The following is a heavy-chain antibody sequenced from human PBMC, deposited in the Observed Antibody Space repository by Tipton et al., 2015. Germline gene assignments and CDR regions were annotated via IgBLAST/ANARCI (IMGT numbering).Heavy chain of an antibody. D-gene: IGHD5-18*01. Sequence: TLSLTCTVSGGSISRYYWSWSRHPPGKGLEWVAYIYYSGSTNYNPSLKRRGTISVDTSKNQFSLKLSSVTAADTAVYYCASGVKRDSYGKGGWFDPWGQGILLPVSS. CDR3: ASGVKRDSYGKGGWFDP. CDR2: IYYSGST. V-gene: IGHV4-59*01. CDR1: GGSISRYY. J-gene: IGHJ5*02.